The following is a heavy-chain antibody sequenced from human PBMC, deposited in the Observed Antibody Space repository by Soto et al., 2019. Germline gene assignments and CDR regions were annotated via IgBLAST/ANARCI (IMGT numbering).Heavy chain of an antibody. D-gene: IGHD3-10*01. V-gene: IGHV4-30-2*01. J-gene: IGHJ6*02. CDR1: GGSISSGGYS. CDR3: ARGPRKGNYYYYGMDV. CDR2: NYHSGST. Sequence: SETLSLTCAVSGGSISSGGYSWSWIRQPPGKGLEWIGYNYHSGSTYYNPSLKSRVTISVDRSKNQFSLKLSSVTVADTAVYYCARGPRKGNYYYYGMDVWGQGTTVTVSS.